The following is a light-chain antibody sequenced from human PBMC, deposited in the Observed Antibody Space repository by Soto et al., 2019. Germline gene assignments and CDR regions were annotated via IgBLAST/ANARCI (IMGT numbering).Light chain of an antibody. V-gene: IGKV3-15*01. J-gene: IGKJ1*01. CDR1: QSVSSN. Sequence: EIVMTQSPATLSVSPGERATLSCRASQSVSSNLAWYQQKPGQAPRLLIYGASTRATGIPARFSGSGSGTEFTLTISSLQSEDFAVYYCQQYNSGPWTFGQGTKVDIK. CDR2: GAS. CDR3: QQYNSGPWT.